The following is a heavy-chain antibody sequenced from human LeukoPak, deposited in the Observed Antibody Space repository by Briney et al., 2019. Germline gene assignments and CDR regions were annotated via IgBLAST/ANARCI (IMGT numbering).Heavy chain of an antibody. CDR1: GGSISSSSYY. V-gene: IGHV4-39*07. J-gene: IGHJ4*02. CDR3: ARDPSALIAVAGTGTWDY. Sequence: SETLSLTCTVSGGSISSSSYYWGWIRQPPGKGLEWIGGIYYSGSTYYNPSLKSRVTISVDTSKNQFSLKLSSVTAADTAVYYCARDPSALIAVAGTGTWDYWGQGTLVTVSS. CDR2: IYYSGST. D-gene: IGHD6-19*01.